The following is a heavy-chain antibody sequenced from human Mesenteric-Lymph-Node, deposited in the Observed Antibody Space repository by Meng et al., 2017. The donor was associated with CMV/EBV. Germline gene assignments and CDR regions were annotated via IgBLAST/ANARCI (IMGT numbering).Heavy chain of an antibody. CDR2: VFYTGRT. V-gene: IGHV4-39*07. CDR3: ARENNYGVVIPLFDH. CDR1: GFTVSSNY. J-gene: IGHJ4*02. Sequence: ESLKISCAASGFTVSSNYMGWVRQPPGKGLEWIGSVFYTGRTYYKPSLKSRVTISVDTPRNQFSLKLSSVTASDTAVYYCARENNYGVVIPLFDHWGQGALVTVSS. D-gene: IGHD3-3*01.